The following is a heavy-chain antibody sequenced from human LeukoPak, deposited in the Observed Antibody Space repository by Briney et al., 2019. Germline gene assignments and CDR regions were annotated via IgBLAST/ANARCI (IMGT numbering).Heavy chain of an antibody. CDR3: ASLEGDYYDSSPTVFDY. Sequence: SGTLSLTCAVSGGSISSSNWWSWVRQPPGKGLEWIGEIYHSGSTNYNPSLKSRVTISVDKSKNQFSLKLSSVTAADTAVYYCASLEGDYYDSSPTVFDYWGQGTLVTVSS. J-gene: IGHJ4*02. D-gene: IGHD3-22*01. V-gene: IGHV4-4*02. CDR1: GGSISSSNW. CDR2: IYHSGST.